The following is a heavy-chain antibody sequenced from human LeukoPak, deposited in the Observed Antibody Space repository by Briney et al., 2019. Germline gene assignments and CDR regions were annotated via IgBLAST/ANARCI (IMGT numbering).Heavy chain of an antibody. J-gene: IGHJ5*02. V-gene: IGHV4-39*02. CDR2: IYYSGST. D-gene: IGHD1-20*01. CDR1: GGSISSSSYY. CDR3: ARETVYSWNPGGP. Sequence: PSETLSLTCTVSGGSISSSSYYWGWIRQPPGKGLEWIGSIYYSGSTYYNPSLKSRVTISVDTSKNQFSLKLSSVTAADTAVYYCARETVYSWNPGGPWGQGTLVTVSS.